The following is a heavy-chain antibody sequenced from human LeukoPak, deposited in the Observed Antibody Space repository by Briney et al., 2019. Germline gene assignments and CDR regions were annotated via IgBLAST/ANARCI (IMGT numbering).Heavy chain of an antibody. V-gene: IGHV4-59*01. Sequence: ASETLSLTYAVSGASITSYYWNWIRQSPGKGLEWIGYIHHTGKNWYNPPLQSRVTLSVDTSKSEFSLRLNSVTAADTAVYYCAKWHEKLLAFDSWGQGTLVTVSS. CDR3: AKWHEKLLAFDS. CDR1: GASITSYY. D-gene: IGHD1-7*01. CDR2: IHHTGKN. J-gene: IGHJ4*02.